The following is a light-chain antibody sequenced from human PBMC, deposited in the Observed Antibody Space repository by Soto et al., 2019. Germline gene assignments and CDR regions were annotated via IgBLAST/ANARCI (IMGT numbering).Light chain of an antibody. V-gene: IGLV2-14*01. CDR3: SSFTSSSTPYV. Sequence: QSVLTQPASVSGSPGQSIAISCTGSGSDVGGYNYVSWYQQHPGKAPKLIIYGVSHRPSGVSTRFSASRSAYTASLTISGLQAEDEADYYCSSFTSSSTPYVFGTGTKVTVL. CDR1: GSDVGGYNY. J-gene: IGLJ1*01. CDR2: GVS.